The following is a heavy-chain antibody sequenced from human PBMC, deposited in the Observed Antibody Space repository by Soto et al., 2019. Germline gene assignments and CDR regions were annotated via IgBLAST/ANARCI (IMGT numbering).Heavy chain of an antibody. CDR2: INGDNGNT. CDR1: GYSFSNNG. V-gene: IGHV1-18*04. Sequence: QVQLVQSGAEVKKPGASVKVSCQASGYSFSNNGISWVRQAPGQGLEWMGWINGDNGNTNNAQKCQGRGTMTTDTSTSKAYMELRSMRSDATAVYYCARDLGYGDYGTEFWCQGTLVTVSS. J-gene: IGHJ4*02. CDR3: ARDLGYGDYGTEF. D-gene: IGHD4-17*01.